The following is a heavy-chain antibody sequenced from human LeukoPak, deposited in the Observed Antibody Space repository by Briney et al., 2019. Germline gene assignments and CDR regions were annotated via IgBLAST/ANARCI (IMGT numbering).Heavy chain of an antibody. CDR3: ARSFDI. CDR1: GFTFSSYE. Sequence: GGSLRLSCAASGFTFSSYEMNWVRQAPGKGLEWVSHITNSGGSIYYADSVRGRFTISRDNAKNSLYLQMNSLKAEDTAVYYCARSFDIWGQGTMVTVSS. CDR2: ITNSGGSI. J-gene: IGHJ3*02. V-gene: IGHV3-48*03.